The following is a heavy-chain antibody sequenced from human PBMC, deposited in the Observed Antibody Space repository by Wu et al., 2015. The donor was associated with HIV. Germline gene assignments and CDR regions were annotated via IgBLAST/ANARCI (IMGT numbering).Heavy chain of an antibody. CDR2: IIPLYGTT. J-gene: IGHJ6*02. Sequence: QVQLVQSGAEVKKPGSSVKVSCKASGGTFSNSAISWVRQAPGQGLEWMGRIIPLYGTTNYAQRFQGTVTITTDESMTIAYMELSSLRSEDTAVYYCAREIFDNYGMDVWGHGTTVTVSS. CDR1: GGTFSNSA. D-gene: IGHD3-3*01. CDR3: AREIFDNYGMDV. V-gene: IGHV1-69*05.